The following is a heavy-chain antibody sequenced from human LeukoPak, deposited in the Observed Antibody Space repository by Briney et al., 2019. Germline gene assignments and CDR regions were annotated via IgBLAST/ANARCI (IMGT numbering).Heavy chain of an antibody. D-gene: IGHD3-10*01. CDR2: IDPSDSYT. CDR3: ARLDYYGSGSYQNWFDP. V-gene: IGHV5-10-1*01. CDR1: GYSFTSYW. Sequence: GESLKISCKGSGYSFTSYWISWVRQMPGKGLEWMGRIDPSDSYTNYSPSFQGHVTISADKSISTAYLQWSSLKASDTAIYYCARLDYYGSGSYQNWFDPWGQGTLVTVSS. J-gene: IGHJ5*02.